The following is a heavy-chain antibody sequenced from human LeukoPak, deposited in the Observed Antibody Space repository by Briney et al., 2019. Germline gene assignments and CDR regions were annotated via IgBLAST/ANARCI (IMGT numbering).Heavy chain of an antibody. CDR1: GFTLSTYW. J-gene: IGHJ4*02. Sequence: PGGSLRLSCEASGFTLSTYWMNWVRQVPGKGLDWVANINPDGSGKRYVDSVKGRFTIARDNADNSLSLQMNSLRAEDTAVYYCARADDLTYYYGSRTVGFDYWGQGTLVTVSS. CDR3: ARADDLTYYYGSRTVGFDY. D-gene: IGHD3-10*01. V-gene: IGHV3-7*01. CDR2: INPDGSGK.